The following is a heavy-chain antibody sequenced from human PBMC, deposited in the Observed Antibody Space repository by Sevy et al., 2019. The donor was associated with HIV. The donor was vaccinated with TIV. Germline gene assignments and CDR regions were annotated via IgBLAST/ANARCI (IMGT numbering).Heavy chain of an antibody. CDR2: INWNSGSI. CDR3: AKGLTTGRPKGGFDS. CDR1: GYIFNEYA. V-gene: IGHV3-9*01. D-gene: IGHD2-8*02. J-gene: IGHJ4*02. Sequence: GGSLRLCCTGSGYIFNEYAMFWVRQAPGKGLEWVSGINWNSGSIGYADSVKGRFTISRDGAKKSLYLQMNSLRPEDTAFYYCAKGLTTGRPKGGFDSWGQGTLVTVSS.